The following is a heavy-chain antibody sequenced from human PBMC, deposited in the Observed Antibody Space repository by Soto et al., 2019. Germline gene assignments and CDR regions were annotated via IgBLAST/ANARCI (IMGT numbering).Heavy chain of an antibody. J-gene: IGHJ4*02. Sequence: GGSLRLSCVASGFTFSTYSMNWVRQAPGKGLEWVSYISAGSSPIYYADSVQGRFTISRDNAKNSLSLQMNSLRAEDTAVYYCARDLDYAFDYWGQGTLVTVSS. CDR1: GFTFSTYS. V-gene: IGHV3-48*01. CDR2: ISAGSSPI. CDR3: ARDLDYAFDY. D-gene: IGHD4-17*01.